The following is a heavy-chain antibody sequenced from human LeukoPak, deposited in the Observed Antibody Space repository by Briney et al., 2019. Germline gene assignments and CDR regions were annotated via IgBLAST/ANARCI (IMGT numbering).Heavy chain of an antibody. CDR2: IGVNT. V-gene: IGHV3-53*01. J-gene: IGHJ4*02. CDR3: ARDTVPLGAPGENGDFFDC. CDR1: GGSISSGGYY. D-gene: IGHD3-16*01. Sequence: PSETLSLTCTVSGGSISSGGYYWSWIRQAPGKGLEWVSAIGVNTYYTDSVKGRFTISRDNAKNTLYLQMNRLSAEDTALYYCARDTVPLGAPGENGDFFDCWGQGTLVTVSS.